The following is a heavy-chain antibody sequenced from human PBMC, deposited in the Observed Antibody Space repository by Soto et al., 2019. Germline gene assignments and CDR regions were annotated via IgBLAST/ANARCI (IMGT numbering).Heavy chain of an antibody. V-gene: IGHV3-74*01. CDR3: QSIAAAGTGY. CDR2: ISSDGSTT. D-gene: IGHD6-13*01. J-gene: IGHJ4*02. Sequence: GGSLRLSCAASGFTFSSHWMHWVRQAPGKGLVWVSRISSDGSTTTYADSVKGRFTISRDNAKNTLYLQMNSLRAEDTAVYYCQSIAAAGTGYWGQGTLVTVSS. CDR1: GFTFSSHW.